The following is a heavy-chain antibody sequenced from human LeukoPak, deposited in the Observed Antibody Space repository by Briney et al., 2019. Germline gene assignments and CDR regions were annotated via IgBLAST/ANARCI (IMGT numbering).Heavy chain of an antibody. J-gene: IGHJ4*02. Sequence: GGSLRLSCAASGFTFSSYAMHWVRQAPGKGLEWVAVISYDGSNKYYADSVKGRFTISRDNSKNTLYLQMNSLRAEDTAVYYCARDGGSSVWLRSPIDYWGQGTLVTVSS. D-gene: IGHD5-12*01. V-gene: IGHV3-30*01. CDR1: GFTFSSYA. CDR2: ISYDGSNK. CDR3: ARDGGSSVWLRSPIDY.